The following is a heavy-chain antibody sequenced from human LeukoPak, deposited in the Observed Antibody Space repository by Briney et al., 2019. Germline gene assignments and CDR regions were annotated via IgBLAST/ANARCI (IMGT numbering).Heavy chain of an antibody. CDR2: IYYSGST. D-gene: IGHD5-24*01. Sequence: SETLSLTCTVSGGSISSSSYYWGWIRQPPGKGLEWIGSIYYSGSTYYNPSLKSRVTISVDTSKNQFSLKLSSVTAADTDVYYCAKEMATISAAFDYWGQGTLVTVSS. V-gene: IGHV4-39*02. CDR1: GGSISSSSYY. CDR3: AKEMATISAAFDY. J-gene: IGHJ4*02.